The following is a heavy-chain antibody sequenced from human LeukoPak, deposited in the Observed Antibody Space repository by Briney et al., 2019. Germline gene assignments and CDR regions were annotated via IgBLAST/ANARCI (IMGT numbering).Heavy chain of an antibody. D-gene: IGHD4-17*01. CDR3: ARDGPDYGDYVNFDF. CDR1: GYTFTNYG. Sequence: ASVKVSCKASGYTFTNYGITWVRQAPGQGLEWMGWISAYNGKTNYAQKLQGRVTMTTDTSTSTAYMELGSLRSDDTAVYYCARDGPDYGDYVNFDFWGQGTLVTVSS. V-gene: IGHV1-18*01. CDR2: ISAYNGKT. J-gene: IGHJ4*02.